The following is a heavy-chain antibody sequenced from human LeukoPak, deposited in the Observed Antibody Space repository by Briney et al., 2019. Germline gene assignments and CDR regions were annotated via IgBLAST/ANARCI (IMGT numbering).Heavy chain of an antibody. D-gene: IGHD3-10*01. CDR2: ISYDGSNK. Sequence: GGSLRLSCAASGFTFSSYAMHWVRQAPGKGLEWVAVISYDGSNKYYADSVKGRFTISRDNSKNTPYLQMNSLRADDTAVYYCARLEEAYYGSDYWGQGTLVTVSS. J-gene: IGHJ4*02. CDR1: GFTFSSYA. CDR3: ARLEEAYYGSDY. V-gene: IGHV3-30*04.